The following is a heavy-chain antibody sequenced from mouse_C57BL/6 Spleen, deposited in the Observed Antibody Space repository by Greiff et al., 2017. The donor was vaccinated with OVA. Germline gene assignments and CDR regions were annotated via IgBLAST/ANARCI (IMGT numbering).Heavy chain of an antibody. CDR3: ARSGTTVVATYWYFDV. CDR1: GYTFTSYW. Sequence: VQLQQPGAELVKPGASVKLSCKASGYTFTSYWMHWVKQRPGQGLEWIGMIHPNSGSTNYNEKFKSKATLTVDKSSSTAYMQLSSLTSEDSAVYYCARSGTTVVATYWYFDVGGTGTTVTVSS. CDR2: IHPNSGST. J-gene: IGHJ1*03. D-gene: IGHD1-1*01. V-gene: IGHV1-64*01.